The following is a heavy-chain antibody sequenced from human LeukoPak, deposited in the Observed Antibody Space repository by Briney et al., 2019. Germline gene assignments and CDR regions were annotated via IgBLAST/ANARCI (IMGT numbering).Heavy chain of an antibody. J-gene: IGHJ3*01. D-gene: IGHD2-2*01. CDR2: MFYSGST. CDR1: GGSMRTPSHY. Sequence: PSETLSLTCSVSGGSMRTPSHYWDWIRQSPGKGLEWIGSMFYSGSTYFNPSLRSRVTISGDTSTNQISLSLTSLTAADTAVYYCARRNTEVPDTMPLNACDVWGQGALVIVSS. CDR3: ARRNTEVPDTMPLNACDV. V-gene: IGHV4-39*01.